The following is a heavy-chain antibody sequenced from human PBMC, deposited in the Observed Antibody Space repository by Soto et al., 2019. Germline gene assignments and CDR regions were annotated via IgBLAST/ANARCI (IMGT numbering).Heavy chain of an antibody. CDR3: AIANYGDDDY. J-gene: IGHJ4*02. D-gene: IGHD4-17*01. CDR2: IKAYSGNT. CDR1: GYTFSTST. Sequence: LVQSGAEAKKPGTSVKVSCNASGYTFSTSTISWVRQAPGQGLEWLGWIKAYSGNTNYAPKLHGRVTMTTDTSTSTAYLELRSLTNDDTAMYYCAIANYGDDDYWGQGTLVTVSS. V-gene: IGHV1-18*04.